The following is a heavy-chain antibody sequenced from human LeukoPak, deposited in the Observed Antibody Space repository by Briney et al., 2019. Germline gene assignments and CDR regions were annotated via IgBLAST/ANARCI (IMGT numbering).Heavy chain of an antibody. CDR1: GFTFSNYG. CDR3: AKEYYDILTGYYPLDP. J-gene: IGHJ5*02. V-gene: IGHV3-30*02. CDR2: VQNDGSDK. D-gene: IGHD3-9*01. Sequence: GGSLRLSCAASGFTFSNYGMHWVRQTPGKGLEWVAFVQNDGSDKFFADSVKGRFTISRDNSKNTLYLQMNSLRAEDTAVYYCAKEYYDILTGYYPLDPWGQGTLVTVSS.